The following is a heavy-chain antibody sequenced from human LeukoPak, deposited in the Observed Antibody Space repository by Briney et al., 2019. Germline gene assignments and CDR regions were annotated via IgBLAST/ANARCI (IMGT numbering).Heavy chain of an antibody. CDR2: IIPFFGTT. CDR1: VGSFRSYA. CDR3: ARASFGSGRETGHHYNAMDV. Sequence: ASVKVSCKASVGSFRSYAVNWVRQAPGRGLEWMGGIIPFFGTTKLAQKFQGRVTITADASTSTAYMELSGLRSEDAAIYYCARASFGSGRETGHHYNAMDVWGQGTTVTVSS. J-gene: IGHJ6*02. V-gene: IGHV1-69*01. D-gene: IGHD3-10*01.